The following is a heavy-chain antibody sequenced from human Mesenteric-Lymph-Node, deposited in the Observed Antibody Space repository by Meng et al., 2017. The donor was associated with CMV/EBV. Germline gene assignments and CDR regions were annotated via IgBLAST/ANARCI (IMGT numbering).Heavy chain of an antibody. CDR3: ARYCSSTSCYKGGWDY. J-gene: IGHJ4*02. CDR2: INSDGSST. Sequence: GESLKISCAASEFTFSDYYMTWIRQAPGKGLVWVSRINSDGSSTSYADSVKGRFTISRDNAKNTLYLQMNSLRAEDTAVYYCARYCSSTSCYKGGWDYWGQGTLVTVSS. D-gene: IGHD2-2*02. CDR1: EFTFSDYY. V-gene: IGHV3-74*01.